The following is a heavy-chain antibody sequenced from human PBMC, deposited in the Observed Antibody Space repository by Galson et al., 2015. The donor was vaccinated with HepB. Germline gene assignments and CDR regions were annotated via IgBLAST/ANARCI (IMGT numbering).Heavy chain of an antibody. V-gene: IGHV3-30*04. Sequence: SLRLSCAASGFTFSSYAMHWVRQAPGKGLEWVAVISYDGSNKYYADSVKGRFTISRDNSKNTLYLQMNSLRAEDTAVYYCARSGQKSSVVVTSTDYWGQGTLVTVSS. D-gene: IGHD2-21*02. CDR1: GFTFSSYA. CDR2: ISYDGSNK. J-gene: IGHJ4*02. CDR3: ARSGQKSSVVVTSTDY.